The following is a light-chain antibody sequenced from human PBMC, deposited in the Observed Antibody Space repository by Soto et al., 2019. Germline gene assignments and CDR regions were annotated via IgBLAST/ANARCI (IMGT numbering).Light chain of an antibody. Sequence: SYELTQPPSVSVSPGQTASITCSGDKLGDKYACWYQQKPGQSPVLVIYQDSKRPSGIPERFSGSNSGNTATLTISGTQAMDEADYYCQGWDSSTAFFGTGTKRTVL. CDR1: KLGDKY. CDR2: QDS. J-gene: IGLJ1*01. V-gene: IGLV3-1*01. CDR3: QGWDSSTAF.